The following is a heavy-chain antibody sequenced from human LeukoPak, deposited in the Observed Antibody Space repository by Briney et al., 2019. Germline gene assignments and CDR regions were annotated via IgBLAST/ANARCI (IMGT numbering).Heavy chain of an antibody. V-gene: IGHV4-31*03. D-gene: IGHD5-18*01. Sequence: SETLSLTCTVSGGSISSGGYYWSWIRQHPGKGLEWIGYIYYSGSTYYNPSLKSRVTISVDTSKNQFSLKLSSVTAADTAVYYCARVGDSYGIYFDYWGQGTLVTVSS. CDR2: IYYSGST. J-gene: IGHJ4*02. CDR1: GGSISSGGYY. CDR3: ARVGDSYGIYFDY.